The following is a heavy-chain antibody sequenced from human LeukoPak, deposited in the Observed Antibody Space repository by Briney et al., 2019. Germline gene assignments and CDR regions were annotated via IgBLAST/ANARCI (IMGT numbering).Heavy chain of an antibody. CDR1: GFTVSSNY. Sequence: GGSLRLSCAASGFTVSSNYMTWVRQAPGKGLEGVSVIYSGGSTYYADSVKGRFTISRDNSKNTVYLQMNSLRAEDTAVYYCARGYYDTSGFYLGYWGQGTLATVSS. D-gene: IGHD3-22*01. V-gene: IGHV3-53*01. J-gene: IGHJ4*02. CDR3: ARGYYDTSGFYLGY. CDR2: IYSGGST.